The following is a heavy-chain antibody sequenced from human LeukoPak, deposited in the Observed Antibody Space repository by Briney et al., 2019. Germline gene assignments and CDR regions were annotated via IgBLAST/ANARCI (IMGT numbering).Heavy chain of an antibody. V-gene: IGHV4-59*01. CDR2: IYYSGST. CDR1: GGSISSYY. Sequence: KPSETLSLTCTVSGGSISSYYWSWIRQPPGKGLEWIGYIYYSGSTNYNPSLKSRVTISVDTSKNQFSLKLSSVTAADTAVYYCAREPVGATWPARYFDYWGQGTLVTVPS. CDR3: AREPVGATWPARYFDY. D-gene: IGHD1-26*01. J-gene: IGHJ4*02.